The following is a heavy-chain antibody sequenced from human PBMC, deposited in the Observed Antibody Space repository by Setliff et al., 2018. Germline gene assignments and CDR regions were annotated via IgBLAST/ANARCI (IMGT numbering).Heavy chain of an antibody. CDR1: GVSINSLSW. V-gene: IGHV4-39*01. D-gene: IGHD1-1*01. CDR2: IYYRGDT. J-gene: IGHJ4*02. Sequence: SETLSLTCTVSGVSINSLSWWSWVRQPPGKGLEWIGRIYYRGDTYYNPSLKGRLTISVDTAQNQFSLRLTSVTAADTAVYYCARTGTYRYFDYWGQGALVTVYS. CDR3: ARTGTYRYFDY.